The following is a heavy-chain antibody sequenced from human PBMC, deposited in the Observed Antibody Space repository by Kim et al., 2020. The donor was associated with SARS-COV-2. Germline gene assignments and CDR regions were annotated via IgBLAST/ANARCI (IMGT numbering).Heavy chain of an antibody. Sequence: SETLSLTCTVSGGSISSYYWSWIRQPPGKGLEWIGYIYYSGSTNYNPSLKSRVTISVDTSKNQFSLKLSSVTAADTAVYYCARVGSLKYHRWDFDYWGQGTLVTVSS. CDR2: IYYSGST. CDR1: GGSISSYY. V-gene: IGHV4-59*01. D-gene: IGHD2-2*01. J-gene: IGHJ4*02. CDR3: ARVGSLKYHRWDFDY.